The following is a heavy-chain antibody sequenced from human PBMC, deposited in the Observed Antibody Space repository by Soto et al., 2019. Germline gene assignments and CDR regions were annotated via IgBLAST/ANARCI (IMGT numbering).Heavy chain of an antibody. V-gene: IGHV1-2*02. CDR2: INPNSGGT. D-gene: IGHD3-10*01. J-gene: IGHJ3*02. CDR3: ASPGKYYYGSGSEGDLDFDI. CDR1: GYTFTGYY. Sequence: AASVKVSCKASGYTFTGYYMHWVRQAPGPGLEWMGWINPNSGGTNYAQKFKGRVTMTRDTSISTAYMELSRLRSDDKAVYYCASPGKYYYGSGSEGDLDFDIWGQGTMVTVSS.